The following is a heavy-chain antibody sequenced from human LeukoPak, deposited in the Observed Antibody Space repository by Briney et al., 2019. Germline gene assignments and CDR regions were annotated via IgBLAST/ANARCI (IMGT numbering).Heavy chain of an antibody. Sequence: AAVKVSCKASGYTFTGYHMHWVRQAPGQGLEWMGWINPNSGDTNYAQKFQGRVTMTRDTSISTAYMELSRLRSDDTAVYYCARVAIEMASWFDPWGQGTLVTVSS. J-gene: IGHJ5*02. CDR1: GYTFTGYH. D-gene: IGHD5-24*01. V-gene: IGHV1-2*02. CDR3: ARVAIEMASWFDP. CDR2: INPNSGDT.